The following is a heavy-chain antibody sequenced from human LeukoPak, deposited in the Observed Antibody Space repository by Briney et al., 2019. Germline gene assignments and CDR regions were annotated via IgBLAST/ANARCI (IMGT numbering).Heavy chain of an antibody. D-gene: IGHD6-13*01. J-gene: IGHJ4*02. CDR1: GFTFSNSD. Sequence: GGSLRLSCAASGFTFSNSDMAWVRQAPGKGLEWVAGISYDGSEEFYADSVKGRFIISRDDSKNTLYLQLNSLRADDTAVYYCAKDPEKYSSSYYWGQGTLVTVSS. V-gene: IGHV3-30*18. CDR2: ISYDGSEE. CDR3: AKDPEKYSSSYY.